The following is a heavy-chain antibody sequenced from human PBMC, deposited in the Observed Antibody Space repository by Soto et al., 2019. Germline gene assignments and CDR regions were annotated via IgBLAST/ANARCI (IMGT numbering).Heavy chain of an antibody. CDR2: ISYDGSNK. J-gene: IGHJ6*03. D-gene: IGHD3-16*01. Sequence: GGSLRLSCAASGFTFSSYAMHWVRQAPGKGLEWVAVISYDGSNKYYADSEKGRITISRDNSKNTLYLQMNRLRAEDSAGYYRERERGGDVLFYCYYHMDIWGKGTTVTVSS. CDR3: ERERGGDVLFYCYYHMDI. CDR1: GFTFSSYA. V-gene: IGHV3-30*04.